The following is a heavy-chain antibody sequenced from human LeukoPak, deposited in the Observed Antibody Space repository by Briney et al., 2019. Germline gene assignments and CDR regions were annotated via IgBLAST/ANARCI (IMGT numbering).Heavy chain of an antibody. CDR3: ARDYPHRRLHFDY. CDR2: VFNEGGTT. Sequence: PGGSLTLSCAASGFTYSDYWMHGLGQARGKGLVWVARVFNEGGTTHYADSVRGRFTISRDNAKNTLYLQMHSLRAEDTAVYYCARDYPHRRLHFDYRGQGTLVTVSS. D-gene: IGHD2-15*01. CDR1: GFTYSDYW. V-gene: IGHV3-74*01. J-gene: IGHJ4*02.